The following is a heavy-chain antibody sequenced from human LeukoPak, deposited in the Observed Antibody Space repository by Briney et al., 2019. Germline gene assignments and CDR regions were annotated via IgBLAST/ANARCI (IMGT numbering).Heavy chain of an antibody. CDR3: ARDFPRFGVVVTEAYFQH. CDR1: GFTFSSFA. Sequence: GGSLRLSCAASGFTFSSFAMSWVRQAPGKGLEWVSAISSSGGSTYYADSVKGRFTISRDNSKNTLYLQMNSLRAEDTAVYYCARDFPRFGVVVTEAYFQHWGQGTLVTVSS. D-gene: IGHD2-15*01. J-gene: IGHJ1*01. CDR2: ISSSGGST. V-gene: IGHV3-23*01.